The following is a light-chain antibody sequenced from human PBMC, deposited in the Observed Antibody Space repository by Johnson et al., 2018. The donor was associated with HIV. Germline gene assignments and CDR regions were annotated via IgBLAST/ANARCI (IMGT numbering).Light chain of an antibody. Sequence: QSVLSQPASVSAASGQKVNISCSGSNSNIGSYYVSWYQHLPGTAPKLLIYDNTKRPSGIPDRFSGSKSDTSATLGITGLQTGDEADYYCGTWDSSLSAEVVGTGTKVTVL. V-gene: IGLV1-51*01. CDR2: DNT. CDR1: NSNIGSYY. CDR3: GTWDSSLSAEV. J-gene: IGLJ1*01.